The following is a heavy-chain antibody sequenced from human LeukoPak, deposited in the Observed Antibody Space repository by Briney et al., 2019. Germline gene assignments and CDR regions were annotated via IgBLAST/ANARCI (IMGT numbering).Heavy chain of an antibody. Sequence: SETLSLTCGVYGGSFSGDYWSWVRQPPGKGLEWIGEINHSGSASYNPPLKSRVTISVDTSKIQFSLKLSSVTATDTAVYYCARMRDNWNVCVFDIWGQGTMVTVSS. CDR1: GGSFSGDY. V-gene: IGHV4-34*01. D-gene: IGHD1-1*01. CDR2: INHSGSA. CDR3: ARMRDNWNVCVFDI. J-gene: IGHJ3*02.